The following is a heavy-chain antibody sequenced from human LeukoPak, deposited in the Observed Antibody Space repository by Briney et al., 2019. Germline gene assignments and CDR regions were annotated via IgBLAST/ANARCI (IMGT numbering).Heavy chain of an antibody. CDR1: GFTFSSYS. D-gene: IGHD4-17*01. Sequence: GESLKISCAASGFTFSSYSMNWVRQAPGKGLEWVSSISSSSSYIYYADSVKGRFTISRDNAKNSLYLQMNSLRAEDTAVYYCARDRSDYGDYIFDYWGQGTLVTVSS. V-gene: IGHV3-21*01. CDR3: ARDRSDYGDYIFDY. J-gene: IGHJ4*02. CDR2: ISSSSSYI.